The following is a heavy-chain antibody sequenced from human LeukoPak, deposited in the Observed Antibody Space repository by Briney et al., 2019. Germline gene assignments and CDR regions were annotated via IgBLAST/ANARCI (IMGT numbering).Heavy chain of an antibody. CDR3: ARGLSSGWYSIFDY. D-gene: IGHD6-19*01. J-gene: IGHJ4*02. CDR1: GGSISSGSYY. CDR2: IYTSGST. V-gene: IGHV4-61*02. Sequence: SETLSLTCTVSGGSISSGSYYWSWIRQPAGKGLEWIGRIYTSGSTNYNPSLKSRVTMSVDTSKNQFSLKLSSVTAADTAVYYCARGLSSGWYSIFDYWGQGTLVTVSS.